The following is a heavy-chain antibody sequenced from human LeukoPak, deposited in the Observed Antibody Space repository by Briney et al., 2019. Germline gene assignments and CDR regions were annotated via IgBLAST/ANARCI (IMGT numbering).Heavy chain of an antibody. CDR2: INPNSGGT. V-gene: IGHV1-2*02. D-gene: IGHD2-2*02. Sequence: GASVKVSCKASGYTFTCYYMHWVRQAPGQGLEWMGWINPNSGGTNYVQKFQGRVTMTRDTSISTAYMELSRLRSDDTAVYYCARDRISRSTTSCYNYWGQGTLVTVSS. J-gene: IGHJ4*02. CDR1: GYTFTCYY. CDR3: ARDRISRSTTSCYNY.